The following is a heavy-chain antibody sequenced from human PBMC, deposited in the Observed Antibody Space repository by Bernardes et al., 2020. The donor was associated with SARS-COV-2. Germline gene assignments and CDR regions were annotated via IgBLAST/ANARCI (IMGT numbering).Heavy chain of an antibody. CDR2: SSGRRGGA. V-gene: IGHV3-23*01. CDR3: AFRVFDS. D-gene: IGHD3-10*01. J-gene: IGHJ4*02. Sequence: SLLLSLVASGFSFDSYGLNWVRQAPGKGLEWVALSSGRRGGASYAASVKGRFTVARDSSQNTLFLQMNSLRAEDTAIYYCAFRVFDSWGPGTPVTVSS. CDR1: GFSFDSYG.